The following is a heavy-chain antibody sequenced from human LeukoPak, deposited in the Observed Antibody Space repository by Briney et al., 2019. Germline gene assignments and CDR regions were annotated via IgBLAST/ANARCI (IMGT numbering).Heavy chain of an antibody. D-gene: IGHD6-13*01. J-gene: IGHJ4*02. CDR1: GFTFSTYG. V-gene: IGHV3-64D*08. CDR3: ARLAAAGHSDF. Sequence: GGSLRLSCAASGFTFSTYGMHWVRQAPGEGLEYVSAISSNGRDTYYAASVRGRFSISRVNSNNTLYLQTSSLRPEDTAMYYCARLAAAGHSDFWGQGALVAVSS. CDR2: ISSNGRDT.